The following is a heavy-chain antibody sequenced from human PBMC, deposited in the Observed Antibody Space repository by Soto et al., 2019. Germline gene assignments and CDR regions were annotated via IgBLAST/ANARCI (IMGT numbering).Heavy chain of an antibody. Sequence: SMPMSLNRTVTGASISNNPYYWASICQPPGKGLEWIGSIYHTGNTYYNPSLRSRVTISVDTSKNQFSLKLTSVTAADTAVYYCARDYYDSSDYTTNWFDPWGQGTLVTVS. J-gene: IGHJ5*02. V-gene: IGHV4-39*01. CDR1: GASISNNPYY. CDR2: IYHTGNT. D-gene: IGHD3-22*01. CDR3: ARDYYDSSDYTTNWFDP.